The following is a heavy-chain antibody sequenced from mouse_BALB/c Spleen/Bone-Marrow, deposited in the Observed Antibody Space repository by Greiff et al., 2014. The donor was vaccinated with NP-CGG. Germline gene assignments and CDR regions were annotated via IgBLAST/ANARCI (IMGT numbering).Heavy chain of an antibody. D-gene: IGHD4-1*01. J-gene: IGHJ3*01. CDR1: GFSLTSYG. Sequence: VQVVESGPGLVQPSQSLSITCTVSGFSLTSYGVHWVRQSPGKGLEWLGVIWRGGSTDYNAAFMSRLSITKDNSKSQVFFKMNSLQADAAAIYYCAKASNWDAFAYWGQGTLVTVSA. CDR2: IWRGGST. V-gene: IGHV2-5*01. CDR3: AKASNWDAFAY.